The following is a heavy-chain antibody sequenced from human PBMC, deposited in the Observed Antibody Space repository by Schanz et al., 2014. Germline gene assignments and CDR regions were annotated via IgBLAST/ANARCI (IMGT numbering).Heavy chain of an antibody. CDR1: GFRVITNY. D-gene: IGHD6-19*01. Sequence: EVQLVESGGGLVKPGGSLRLSCAASGFRVITNYMTWVRQAPGKGLEWVSIMFPGGNTYYADSGKGRFTISRDNSKNTLYLQMNSLRAADAAVYYSAKDGVEAVAAVWGQGILVTVSS. CDR3: AKDGVEAVAAV. J-gene: IGHJ4*02. V-gene: IGHV3-66*01. CDR2: MFPGGNT.